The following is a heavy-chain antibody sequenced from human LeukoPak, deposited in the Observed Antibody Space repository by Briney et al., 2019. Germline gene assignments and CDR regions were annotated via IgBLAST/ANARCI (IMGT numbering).Heavy chain of an antibody. CDR1: GGSISSYY. CDR2: IYYSGST. Sequence: PSETLSLTCTVSGGSISSYYWSWIRQPPGKGLEWIGYIYYSGSTNYNPSLKSRVTISVDTSKNQFSLKLSSVTAADTAVYYCARSPSIAALSRWFDPWGQGTLVTVSS. V-gene: IGHV4-59*01. J-gene: IGHJ5*02. D-gene: IGHD6-6*01. CDR3: ARSPSIAALSRWFDP.